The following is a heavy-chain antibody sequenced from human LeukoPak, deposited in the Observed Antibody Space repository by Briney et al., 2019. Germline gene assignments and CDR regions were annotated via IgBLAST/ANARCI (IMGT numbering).Heavy chain of an antibody. CDR1: GGSFSGYY. Sequence: PSETLSLTCAVYGGSFSGYYWSWIRQPPGKGLEWIGEINHSGSTNYNPSLKSRVTLSVDTSKNQFSLKLSSVTAADTAVYFCARQYSGGLWYYFDYWGQGTLVTVSS. CDR2: INHSGST. V-gene: IGHV4-34*01. CDR3: ARQYSGGLWYYFDY. J-gene: IGHJ4*02. D-gene: IGHD2-21*01.